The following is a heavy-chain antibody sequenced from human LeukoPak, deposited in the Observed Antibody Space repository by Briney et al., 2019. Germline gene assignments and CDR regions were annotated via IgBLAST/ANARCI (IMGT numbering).Heavy chain of an antibody. J-gene: IGHJ2*01. CDR3: ARIAAHLGWYFDL. V-gene: IGHV1-69*05. D-gene: IGHD6-6*01. CDR2: IIPIFGTA. CDR1: GGTFSSYA. Sequence: SVKVSCKASGGTFSSYAVSWVRQAPGQGLEWMGGIIPIFGTANYAQKFQGRVTITTDESTSTAYMELSSLRSEDTAVYYCARIAAHLGWYFDLWGRGTLVTVSS.